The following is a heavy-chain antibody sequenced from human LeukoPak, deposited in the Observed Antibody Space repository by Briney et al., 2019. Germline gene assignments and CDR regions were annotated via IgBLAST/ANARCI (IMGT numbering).Heavy chain of an antibody. CDR2: INHSGST. Sequence: PSETLSLTCAVYGGSFSGYYWSWIRQPPGKGLEWIGEINHSGSTNYNPSLKSRVTISVDTSKNQFSLKLSSVTAADTAVYYCARHCLVSSTSCYFGLDYWGQGTLVTVSS. J-gene: IGHJ4*02. CDR1: GGSFSGYY. V-gene: IGHV4-34*01. D-gene: IGHD2-2*01. CDR3: ARHCLVSSTSCYFGLDY.